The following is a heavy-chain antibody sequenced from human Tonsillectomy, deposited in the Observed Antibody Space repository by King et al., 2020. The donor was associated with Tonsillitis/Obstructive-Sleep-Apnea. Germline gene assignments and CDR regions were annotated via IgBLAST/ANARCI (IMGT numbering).Heavy chain of an antibody. V-gene: IGHV2-5*02. CDR2: IYWDDEE. J-gene: IGHJ5*02. Sequence: ITLKESGPTLVKPTQTLTLTCTFSGFSLSTSGVGVGWIRQPPGKALEWLALIYWDDEERYRPSLKSRLTITKDTSKNQVVLTMTNMDPVDTGTYYCAHRRRGLYSEYDSDWFDPWGQGTLVTVSS. CDR1: GFSLSTSGVG. D-gene: IGHD5-12*01. CDR3: AHRRRGLYSEYDSDWFDP.